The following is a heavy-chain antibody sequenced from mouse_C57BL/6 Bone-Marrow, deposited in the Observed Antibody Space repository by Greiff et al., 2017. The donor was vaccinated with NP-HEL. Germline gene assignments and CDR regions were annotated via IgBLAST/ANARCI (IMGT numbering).Heavy chain of an antibody. V-gene: IGHV1-64*01. J-gene: IGHJ4*01. CDR2: IHPNSGST. CDR1: GYTFTSYW. CDR3: ARSLLLRPYYAMDY. D-gene: IGHD1-1*01. Sequence: LKQPGAELVKPGASVKLSCKASGYTFTSYWMHWVKQRPGQGLEWIGMIHPNSGSTNYNEKFKSKATLTVDKSSSTAYMQLSSLTSEDSAVYYCARSLLLRPYYAMDYWGQGTSVTVSS.